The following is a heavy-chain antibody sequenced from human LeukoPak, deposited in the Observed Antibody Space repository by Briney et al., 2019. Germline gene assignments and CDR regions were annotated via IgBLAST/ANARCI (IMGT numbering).Heavy chain of an antibody. D-gene: IGHD1-26*01. CDR3: ARIVGAGDAFDI. CDR2: IYTRGST. V-gene: IGHV4-61*02. J-gene: IGHJ3*02. CDR1: GGSISSGSYE. Sequence: SQTLSLTCTVSGGSISSGSYEWSWIRQPAGKGLERIGPIYTRGSTHYNPALKRRVTTSVGTSKTQFSLKLTSVTAADTAVNYCARIVGAGDAFDIWGQGTMVTVSS.